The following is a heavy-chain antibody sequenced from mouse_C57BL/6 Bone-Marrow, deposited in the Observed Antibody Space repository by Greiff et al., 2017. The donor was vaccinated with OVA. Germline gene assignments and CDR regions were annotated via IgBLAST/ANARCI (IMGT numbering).Heavy chain of an antibody. V-gene: IGHV1-80*01. Sequence: QVQLQQSGAELVKPGASVKISCKASGYAFSSYWMNWVKQRPGKGLEWIGQIYPGDGDTNYNGKFKGKATLTADNSSSTAYMQLSSLTSEDSAVYFCARKEYYYGSSGFAYWGQGTLVTVSA. D-gene: IGHD1-1*01. CDR1: GYAFSSYW. CDR3: ARKEYYYGSSGFAY. J-gene: IGHJ3*01. CDR2: IYPGDGDT.